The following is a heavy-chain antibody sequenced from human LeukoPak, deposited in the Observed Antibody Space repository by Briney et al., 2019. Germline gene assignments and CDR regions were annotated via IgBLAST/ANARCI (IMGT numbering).Heavy chain of an antibody. CDR2: INHSGST. D-gene: IGHD5-12*01. J-gene: IGHJ4*02. CDR3: ARGGQYSGYGTTFEY. CDR1: GGSFSGYY. V-gene: IGHV4-34*01. Sequence: SETLSLTCAVYGGSFSGYYWSWIRQPPGKGLEWIGEINHSGSTNYNPSLKSRVTISVDTSKNQFSLKLSSVTAADTAVYYCARGGQYSGYGTTFEYWGQGTLVTVSS.